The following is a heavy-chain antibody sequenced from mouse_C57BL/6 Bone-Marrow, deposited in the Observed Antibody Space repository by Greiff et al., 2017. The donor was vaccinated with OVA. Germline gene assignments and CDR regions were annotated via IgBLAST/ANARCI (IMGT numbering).Heavy chain of an antibody. Sequence: EVQLQQSGPVLVKPGASVKMSCKASGYTFTDYYMNWVKQSHGKSLEWIGVINPYNGGTSYNQKFKGKATLTVDKSSSTAYMELNSLTSEDSAVYYCARDYFYAMDYWGQGTSVTVSS. CDR2: INPYNGGT. V-gene: IGHV1-19*01. CDR3: ARDYFYAMDY. J-gene: IGHJ4*01. D-gene: IGHD1-1*01. CDR1: GYTFTDYY.